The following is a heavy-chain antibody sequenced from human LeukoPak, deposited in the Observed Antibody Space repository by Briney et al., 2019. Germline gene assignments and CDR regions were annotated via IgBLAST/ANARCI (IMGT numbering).Heavy chain of an antibody. CDR2: INPSGGST. V-gene: IGHV1-46*01. CDR3: ARVSYWSDAFDI. CDR1: GYTFTGYY. Sequence: ASVKVSCKASGYTFTGYYMHWVRQAPGQGLEWMGIINPSGGSTSYAQKFQGRVTMTRDMSTSTVYMELSSLRSEDTAVYYCARVSYWSDAFDIWGQGTMVTVSS. D-gene: IGHD2-8*02. J-gene: IGHJ3*02.